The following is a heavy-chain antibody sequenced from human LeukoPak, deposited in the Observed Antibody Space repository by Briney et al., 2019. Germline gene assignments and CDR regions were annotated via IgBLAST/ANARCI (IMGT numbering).Heavy chain of an antibody. V-gene: IGHV3-9*01. CDR2: ISWNSGII. D-gene: IGHD2-15*01. J-gene: IGHJ3*02. Sequence: GLEWVSGISWNSGIIVYADSVKGRFTISRDNAKNSLYLQMNSLRAEDTALYYCAKDIGGRSWYWESGAFDIWGQGTMVTVSS. CDR3: AKDIGGRSWYWESGAFDI.